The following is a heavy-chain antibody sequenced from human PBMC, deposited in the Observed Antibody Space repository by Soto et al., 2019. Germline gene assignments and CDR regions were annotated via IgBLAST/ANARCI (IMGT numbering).Heavy chain of an antibody. J-gene: IGHJ6*01. CDR3: ERDKDRQQLGGNYYYIMDV. D-gene: IGHD3-3*02. CDR2: IMPVFSTP. V-gene: IGHV1-69*13. CDR1: GGTFRTSA. Sequence: SVKVSCKTSGGTFRTSAISWVRQAPGQGLEWMGGIMPVFSTPDYAQKFQGRVTITADESTGTAYMELSSLRSEDTAVYYCERDKDRQQLGGNYYYIMDVWGQGTTVTVSS.